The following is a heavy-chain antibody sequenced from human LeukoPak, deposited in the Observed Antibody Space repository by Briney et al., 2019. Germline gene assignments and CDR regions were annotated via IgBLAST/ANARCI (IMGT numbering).Heavy chain of an antibody. CDR2: MSITENT. CDR3: ARLEGSGAPVY. J-gene: IGHJ4*02. Sequence: SETLSLTCTVSGASVTDYYWTWIPQPAGKGLEWIGRMSITENTYYSPSLESRVTISVDGSKNQFSLNLTSLTAADTAVYFCARLEGSGAPVYWGQGIRVTVSS. V-gene: IGHV4-4*07. D-gene: IGHD3-10*01. CDR1: GASVTDYY.